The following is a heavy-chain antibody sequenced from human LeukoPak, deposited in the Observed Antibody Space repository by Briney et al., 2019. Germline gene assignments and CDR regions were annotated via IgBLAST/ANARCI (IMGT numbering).Heavy chain of an antibody. CDR2: IDWDDDK. V-gene: IGHV2-70*11. CDR1: GFSLSTIGMC. D-gene: IGHD6-13*01. Sequence: SGPALVKPTQTLTLTCTFSGFSLSTIGMCVSWIRQPPGKALEWLARIDWDDDKYYSTSLKTRLTISKGTSKNQVVLTMTNMDPVDTATYYCARSSGIAAAEIVDYWGQGTLVTVSS. CDR3: ARSSGIAAAEIVDY. J-gene: IGHJ4*02.